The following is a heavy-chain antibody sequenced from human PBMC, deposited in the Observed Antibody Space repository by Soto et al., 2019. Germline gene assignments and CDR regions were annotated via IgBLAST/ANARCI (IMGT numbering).Heavy chain of an antibody. CDR3: ARDSGAAGTGSPFDY. J-gene: IGHJ4*02. Sequence: GASVKVSCKASGGTFSSYAISWVRQAPGQGLEWMGGIIPIFGTANYAQKFQGRVTITADESTSTAYMELSSLRSEDTAVYYCARDSGAAGTGSPFDYWGQGTLVTVSS. D-gene: IGHD6-13*01. CDR2: IIPIFGTA. V-gene: IGHV1-69*13. CDR1: GGTFSSYA.